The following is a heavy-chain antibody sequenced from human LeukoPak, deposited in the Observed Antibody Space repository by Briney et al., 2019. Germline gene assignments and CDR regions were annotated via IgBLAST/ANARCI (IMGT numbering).Heavy chain of an antibody. Sequence: ASVKVSCKTSGYTFTNYDISWVRQAPGQGLEWMGWISAYNGNTNYAQKLQGRVTMTTDTSTSTAYMELRSLRSDDTAVYYCARDPTYCGGDCYHTPDYWGQGTLVTVSS. J-gene: IGHJ4*02. CDR1: GYTFTNYD. CDR2: ISAYNGNT. D-gene: IGHD2-21*02. V-gene: IGHV1-18*01. CDR3: ARDPTYCGGDCYHTPDY.